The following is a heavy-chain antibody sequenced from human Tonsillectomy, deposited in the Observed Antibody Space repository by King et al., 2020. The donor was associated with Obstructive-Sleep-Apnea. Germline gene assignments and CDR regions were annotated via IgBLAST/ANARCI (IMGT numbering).Heavy chain of an antibody. CDR2: INYSWST. D-gene: IGHD3-10*01. V-gene: IGHV4-30-4*01. CDR3: ARSPKLIWFGELSTFDY. J-gene: IGHJ4*02. Sequence: VQLQESGPGLVKPSQTLSLTCTVSGGSISSGDYNWNCIRPPPGKGLEWIGYINYSWSTHSNPSLKSRLIISVDTSKNQFSLQLSSVTAADTAVYYCARSPKLIWFGELSTFDYWGQGTLVTVSS. CDR1: GGSISSGDYN.